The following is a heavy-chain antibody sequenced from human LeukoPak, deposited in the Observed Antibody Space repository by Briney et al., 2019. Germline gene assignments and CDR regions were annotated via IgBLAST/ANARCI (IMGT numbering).Heavy chain of an antibody. CDR1: GVTFNNAW. CDR3: TTLSFVWFGDDY. CDR2: IKRKIEAEAT. D-gene: IGHD3-10*01. J-gene: IGHJ4*02. V-gene: IGHV3-15*01. Sequence: GGSLRLSCAVSGVTFNNAWMNWVRQAPGKGLEWVGRIKRKIEAEATDYAAPVKGRFTISRDDSKSTLYLQMNSLKSEDTAVYYCTTLSFVWFGDDYWGQGTLVTVS.